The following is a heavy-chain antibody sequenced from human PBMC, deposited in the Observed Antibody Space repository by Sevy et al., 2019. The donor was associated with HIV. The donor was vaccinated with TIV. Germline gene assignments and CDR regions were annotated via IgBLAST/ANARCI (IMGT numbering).Heavy chain of an antibody. CDR2: INPNSGGT. Sequence: ASVKVSCKASGYTFTGYYMHWVRQAPGQGLEWMGWINPNSGGTNYAQKFQGRVTMTRDTSISTAYMELSRLRSDDTAVYYCASIVGYCSSTSCYYEGSDVTDNWGQGTLVTVSS. D-gene: IGHD2-2*01. CDR3: ASIVGYCSSTSCYYEGSDVTDN. V-gene: IGHV1-2*02. J-gene: IGHJ4*02. CDR1: GYTFTGYY.